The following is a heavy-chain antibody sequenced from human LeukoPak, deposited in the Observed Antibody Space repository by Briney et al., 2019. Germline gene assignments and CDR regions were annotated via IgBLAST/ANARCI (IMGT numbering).Heavy chain of an antibody. CDR2: ISGSGDNT. CDR1: GFTFSNYA. J-gene: IGHJ4*02. CDR3: ARRGWLVNFDY. V-gene: IGHV3-23*01. D-gene: IGHD6-19*01. Sequence: PGGSLRLSCAASGFTFSNYAMSWVRQARGKGPEGVSIISGSGDNTHYEDSVKGRFPISRDNSKHTLYLQMNTLRAEDTAIYHCARRGWLVNFDYWGQGTLVTVSS.